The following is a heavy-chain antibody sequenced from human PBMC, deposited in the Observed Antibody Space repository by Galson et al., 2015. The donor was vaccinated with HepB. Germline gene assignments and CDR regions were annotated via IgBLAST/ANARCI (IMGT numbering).Heavy chain of an antibody. Sequence: PALVKPTQTLTLTCTFSGFSLTRSGVGVGWIRQPPGKALEWLALLYWDGDKRFSPSLKNRLTLTKDTSKNQVVLTMTNMDPVDTATYYCARRDFYASGRTFDYWGQGTLVTVSS. D-gene: IGHD3-10*01. V-gene: IGHV2-5*02. CDR2: LYWDGDK. CDR1: GFSLTRSGVG. J-gene: IGHJ4*02. CDR3: ARRDFYASGRTFDY.